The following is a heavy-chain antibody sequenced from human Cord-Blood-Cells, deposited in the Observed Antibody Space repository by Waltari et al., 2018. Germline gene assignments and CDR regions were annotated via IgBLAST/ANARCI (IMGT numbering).Heavy chain of an antibody. V-gene: IGHV4-61*01. CDR1: GGPASSGSYY. J-gene: IGHJ4*02. CDR3: ARSGSGWYFDY. Sequence: QVQLQESGPGLVKPSETPSLTGTVSGGPASSGSYYWSWIRQPPGKGLEWIRYIYYSGSTNYNPSLKSRVTISVDTSKNQFSLKLSSVTAADTAVYYCARSGSGWYFDYWGQGTLVTVSS. CDR2: IYYSGST. D-gene: IGHD6-19*01.